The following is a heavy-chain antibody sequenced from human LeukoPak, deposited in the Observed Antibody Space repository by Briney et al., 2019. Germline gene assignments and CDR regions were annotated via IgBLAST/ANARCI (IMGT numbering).Heavy chain of an antibody. V-gene: IGHV3-21*01. Sequence: PGGSLRLSCAASGFTFSTYTMNWVRQAPGKGLEWVASISSSSTDTYYADSMKGRFTISRDNAKNSLYLQMNSLRDEETAVYYCVTYSGPGAFDIWGQGTMVTVSS. D-gene: IGHD1-26*01. CDR1: GFTFSTYT. J-gene: IGHJ3*02. CDR2: ISSSSTDT. CDR3: VTYSGPGAFDI.